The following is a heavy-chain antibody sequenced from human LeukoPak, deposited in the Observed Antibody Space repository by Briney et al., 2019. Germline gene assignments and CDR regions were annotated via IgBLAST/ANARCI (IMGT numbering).Heavy chain of an antibody. V-gene: IGHV3-48*03. CDR2: VSSSGSTI. J-gene: IGHJ3*02. CDR3: ARKTVTTFDI. Sequence: PGGSLRLSCAASGFTFSSYEMNWVRQAPGKGLEWVSYVSSSGSTIYYADSVKGRFTISRDNAKTSLYLQMNSLRAEDTAVYYCARKTVTTFDIWGQGTMVTVSS. CDR1: GFTFSSYE. D-gene: IGHD4-17*01.